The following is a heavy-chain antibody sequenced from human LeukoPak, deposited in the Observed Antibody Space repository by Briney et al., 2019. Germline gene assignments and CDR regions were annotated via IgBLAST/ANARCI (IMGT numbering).Heavy chain of an antibody. CDR1: GFTFSSYS. J-gene: IGHJ4*02. D-gene: IGHD4-17*01. CDR3: AREGYGDRGGHLDY. V-gene: IGHV3-21*01. Sequence: PGGSLRLSCAASGFTFSSYSMNWVRQAPGKVLEWVSSISSSSSYIYYADSVKGRFTISRDNAKNSLYLQMNSLRAEDTAVYYCAREGYGDRGGHLDYWGQGTLVTVSS. CDR2: ISSSSSYI.